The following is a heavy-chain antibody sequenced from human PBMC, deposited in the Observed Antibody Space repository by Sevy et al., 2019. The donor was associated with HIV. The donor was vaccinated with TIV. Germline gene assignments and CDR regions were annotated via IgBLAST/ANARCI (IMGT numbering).Heavy chain of an antibody. D-gene: IGHD6-19*01. CDR3: STGGIAVANAYFDY. Sequence: GGSLRLSCAASGFTFDDASMSWVRQAPGKGLEWVGGIKRKADGGDTEYSAPVKGRFTISRDASKAILYLQMNSLKTEDTAVYFCSTGGIAVANAYFDYWGQGTLVTVSS. CDR2: IKRKADGGDT. V-gene: IGHV3-15*01. J-gene: IGHJ4*02. CDR1: GFTFDDAS.